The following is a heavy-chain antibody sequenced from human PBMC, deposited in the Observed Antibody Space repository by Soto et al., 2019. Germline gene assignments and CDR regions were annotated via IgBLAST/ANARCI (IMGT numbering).Heavy chain of an antibody. CDR3: ARAGSGYDLNYYYHGMDV. CDR1: GFTFSSYA. J-gene: IGHJ6*02. Sequence: QVQLVESGGGVVQPGRSLRLSCAASGFTFSSYAMHWVRQAPGKGLEWVAVISYDGSNKYYADSVKGRFTISRDNSKNTQYLQMNSLRAEDTAVYYCARAGSGYDLNYYYHGMDVWGQGTTVTVSS. CDR2: ISYDGSNK. D-gene: IGHD5-12*01. V-gene: IGHV3-30-3*01.